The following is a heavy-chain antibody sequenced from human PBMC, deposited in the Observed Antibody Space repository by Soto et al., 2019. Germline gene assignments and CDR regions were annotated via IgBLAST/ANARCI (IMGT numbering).Heavy chain of an antibody. D-gene: IGHD4-17*01. CDR2: IYYSGST. J-gene: IGHJ5*02. CDR1: GGSISSGGYY. Sequence: QVQLQVSGPGLVKPSQTLSLTCTVSGGSISSGGYYWSWIRQHPGKGLEWIGYIYYSGSTYYNPSLKSRVTISVDTSKNQFSLKLSSVTAADTAVYYCARGTYGDPDNWFDPWGQGTLVTVSS. CDR3: ARGTYGDPDNWFDP. V-gene: IGHV4-31*03.